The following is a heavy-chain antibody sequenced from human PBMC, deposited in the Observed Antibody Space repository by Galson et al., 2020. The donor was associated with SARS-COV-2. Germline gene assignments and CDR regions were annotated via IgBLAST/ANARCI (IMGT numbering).Heavy chain of an antibody. CDR3: ARPYSGSYYGFPDY. J-gene: IGHJ4*02. D-gene: IGHD1-26*01. CDR1: GFTFSSYA. Sequence: QLGESLKISCAASGFTFSSYAIHWVRQAPGKGLEWVAVISYDGSNKYYADSVKGRFTISRDNSKNTLYLQMNSLTAEDTAVYYCARPYSGSYYGFPDYGGQGTLVTVAS. CDR2: ISYDGSNK. V-gene: IGHV3-30*04.